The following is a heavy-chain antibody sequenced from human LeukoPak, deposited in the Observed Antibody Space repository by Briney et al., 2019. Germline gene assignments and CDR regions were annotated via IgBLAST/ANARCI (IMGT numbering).Heavy chain of an antibody. V-gene: IGHV5-51*01. J-gene: IGHJ4*02. CDR2: IYPGDSDT. CDR1: GYLFPNYW. Sequence: GESLKISCKGSGYLFPNYWIAWVRQMPGKGLEWMGIIYPGDSDTRYNPSFQRQVIISADKSISTAYLQWSSLKASDTAVYYCARQSTNFYGSGSYVYWGQGTVVTVSS. D-gene: IGHD3-10*01. CDR3: ARQSTNFYGSGSYVY.